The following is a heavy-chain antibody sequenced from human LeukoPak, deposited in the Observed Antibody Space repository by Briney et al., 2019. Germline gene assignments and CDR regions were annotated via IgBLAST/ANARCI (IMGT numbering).Heavy chain of an antibody. CDR3: ARGGRLGELSSLDY. CDR1: GYVFTGHY. CDR2: INTNSGGI. D-gene: IGHD3-16*02. J-gene: IGHJ4*02. V-gene: IGHV1-2*02. Sequence: ASVQVSCAASGYVFTGHYMHWVRQAPGHGLEWMGWINTNSGGINYEQRIQGRVTISRDTSLRTAYMELSRLRSDDTAVYYCARGGRLGELSSLDYWGQGTLVTVSS.